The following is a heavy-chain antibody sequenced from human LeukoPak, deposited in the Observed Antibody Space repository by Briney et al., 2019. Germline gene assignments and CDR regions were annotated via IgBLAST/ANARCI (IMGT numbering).Heavy chain of an antibody. D-gene: IGHD3-22*01. V-gene: IGHV3-30*02. J-gene: IGHJ4*02. CDR2: IRYDGSNK. CDR3: AKGPLDYYDSSGYYYVGSY. CDR1: GFTFSSYG. Sequence: GSLRLSCAASGFTFSSYGMHWVRQAPGKGLEWVAFIRYDGSNKYYADSVKGRFTISRDNSKNTLYLQMNSLRAEDTAVYYCAKGPLDYYDSSGYYYVGSYWGQGTLVTVSS.